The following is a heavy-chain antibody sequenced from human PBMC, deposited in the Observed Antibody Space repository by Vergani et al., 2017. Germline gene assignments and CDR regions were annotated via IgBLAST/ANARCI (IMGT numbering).Heavy chain of an antibody. J-gene: IGHJ2*01. CDR2: IYYSGST. CDR1: GGSISSGDYY. V-gene: IGHV4-30-4*08. Sequence: QVQLQESGPGLVKPSQTLSLTCTVSGGSISSGDYYWSWIRQPPGKGLEWIGYIYYSGSTYYNPSLKSRVTISVETSKNQFSLKLSSVTAADTAVYYCARGKGVGQLWYPSWYFDLWGRGTLVTVSS. D-gene: IGHD5-18*01. CDR3: ARGKGVGQLWYPSWYFDL.